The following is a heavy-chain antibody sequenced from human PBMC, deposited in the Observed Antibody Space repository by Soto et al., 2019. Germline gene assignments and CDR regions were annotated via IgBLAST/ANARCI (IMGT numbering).Heavy chain of an antibody. CDR3: ARADCTGAYCYSWPFNYGVDV. J-gene: IGHJ6*02. CDR1: GFTCNTYG. V-gene: IGHV3-33*08. Sequence: QVQLVESGGGVVQPGGSLRLSCTTSGFTCNTYGMHWVRQAPGKGLEWVAIIWYEGSNKYYADSVKGRFTISRDNSKNTLYLQMNSLRAEDTALYYCARADCTGAYCYSWPFNYGVDVWGQGTTVTVSS. CDR2: IWYEGSNK. D-gene: IGHD2-15*01.